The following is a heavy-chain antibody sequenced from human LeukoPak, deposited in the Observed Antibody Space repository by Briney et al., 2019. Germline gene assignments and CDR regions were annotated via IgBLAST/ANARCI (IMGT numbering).Heavy chain of an antibody. D-gene: IGHD5-24*01. V-gene: IGHV4-34*01. CDR2: INHSGST. CDR1: GGSISTYY. J-gene: IGHJ4*02. CDR3: ARRRYFDY. Sequence: PSETLSLTCTVSGGSISTYYWSWIRQPPGKGLEWIGEINHSGSTNYNPSLKSRVTISVDTSKNQFSLKLSSVTAADTAVYYCARRRYFDYWGQGTLVTVSS.